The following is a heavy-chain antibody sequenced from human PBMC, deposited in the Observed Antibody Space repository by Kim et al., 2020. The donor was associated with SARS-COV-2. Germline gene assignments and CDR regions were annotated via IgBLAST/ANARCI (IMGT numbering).Heavy chain of an antibody. CDR2: ITGNGGST. CDR3: AKGGYCSSASCYRFDP. CDR1: GFTFSSYA. Sequence: GGSLRLSCAASGFTFSSYAMSWVRQAPGKGLEWVSAITGNGGSTYYADSVKGRFTISRDNSKNTLYLQMNSLRTEDTAVYYCAKGGYCSSASCYRFDPWGQGTLVTVSS. V-gene: IGHV3-23*01. J-gene: IGHJ5*02. D-gene: IGHD2-2*01.